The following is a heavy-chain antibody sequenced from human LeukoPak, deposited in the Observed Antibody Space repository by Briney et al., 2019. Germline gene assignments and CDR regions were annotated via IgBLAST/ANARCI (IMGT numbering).Heavy chain of an antibody. D-gene: IGHD2/OR15-2a*01. V-gene: IGHV3-23*01. CDR1: GFTFSSYA. Sequence: GWSLRLSCAASGFTFSSYAMSWVRPAPGKGLEWVSAISGSGGSTYYADSVKGRFTISSDNSKNTLYLQMNSLRAEDTAVYYCAKDKYPSPATFDYWGQGTLVTVSS. J-gene: IGHJ4*02. CDR3: AKDKYPSPATFDY. CDR2: ISGSGGST.